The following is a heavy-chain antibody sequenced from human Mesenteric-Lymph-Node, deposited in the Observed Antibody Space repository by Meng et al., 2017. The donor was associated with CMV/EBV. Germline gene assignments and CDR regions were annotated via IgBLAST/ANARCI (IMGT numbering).Heavy chain of an antibody. V-gene: IGHV3-15*01. CDR2: IKSKTDGGTT. CDR3: TTATFFWSGSTRYY. CDR1: GFTFSSYW. D-gene: IGHD3-3*01. J-gene: IGHJ4*02. Sequence: GGSLRLSCEATGFTFSSYWMHWVRQAPGKGLEWVGRIKSKTDGGTTDYAAPVKGRFTISRDDSKNTLYLQMNSLKTEDTAVYYCTTATFFWSGSTRYYWGQGTLVTVSS.